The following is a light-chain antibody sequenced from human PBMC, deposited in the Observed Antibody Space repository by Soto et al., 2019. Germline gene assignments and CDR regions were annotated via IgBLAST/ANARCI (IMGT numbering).Light chain of an antibody. J-gene: IGKJ1*01. CDR2: DAS. V-gene: IGKV1-5*01. CDR3: QQYTSPPWT. CDR1: QGISTW. Sequence: DIQMTQSPSTLSASVGDRVTITCRASQGISTWLAWYQQKPGKAPKLLIYDASSLESGVPSRFSGSGSGTEFTLTISSLQPDDFATYYCQQYTSPPWTFGQGTKV.